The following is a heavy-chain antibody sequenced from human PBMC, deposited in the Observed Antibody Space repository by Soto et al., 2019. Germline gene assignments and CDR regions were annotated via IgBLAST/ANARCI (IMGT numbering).Heavy chain of an antibody. CDR3: ARHYDILTGYYIPYYFDY. Sequence: PSETLWLTCTVGGGSVSSSSYYWSWIRQPPGKGLEWIGYIYYSGSTNYNPSLKSRVTISVDTSKNQFSLKLSSVTAADTAVYYCARHYDILTGYYIPYYFDYWGQGTLVTVPS. D-gene: IGHD3-9*01. V-gene: IGHV4-61*01. CDR2: IYYSGST. J-gene: IGHJ4*02. CDR1: GGSVSSSSYY.